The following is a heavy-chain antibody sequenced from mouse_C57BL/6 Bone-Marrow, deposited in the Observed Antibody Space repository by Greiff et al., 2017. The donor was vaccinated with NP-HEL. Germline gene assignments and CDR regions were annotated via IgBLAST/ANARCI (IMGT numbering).Heavy chain of an antibody. CDR3: ARDRFITTGVDY. CDR2: IYPRSGNT. J-gene: IGHJ2*01. CDR1: GYTFTSYG. D-gene: IGHD1-1*01. Sequence: VQLQQSGAELARPGASVKLSCTASGYTFTSYGISWVQQRTGQGLEWIGEIYPRSGNTYYTEKFKGKATLTADKSSSTAYMELRSLTSEDSAVYFSARDRFITTGVDYWGQGTTLTVSS. V-gene: IGHV1-81*01.